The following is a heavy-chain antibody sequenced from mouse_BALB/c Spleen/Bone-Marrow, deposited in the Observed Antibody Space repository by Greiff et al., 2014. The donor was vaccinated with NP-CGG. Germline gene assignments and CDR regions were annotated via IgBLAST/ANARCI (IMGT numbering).Heavy chain of an antibody. CDR2: INPNNGGT. D-gene: IGHD2-14*01. CDR3: ARNYRYDGSWFAY. Sequence: EVKLMESGPELVKPGASVKISCKTSGYTFTEYTMHWVKQSHGKSLEWIGGINPNNGGTSYNQKFKGKATLTVDKSSSTAYMELRSLTSEDSAVYDCARNYRYDGSWFAYWGQGTLVTVSA. V-gene: IGHV1-18*01. CDR1: GYTFTEYT. J-gene: IGHJ3*01.